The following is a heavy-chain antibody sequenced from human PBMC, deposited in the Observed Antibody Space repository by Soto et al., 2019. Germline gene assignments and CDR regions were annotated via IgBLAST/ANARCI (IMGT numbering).Heavy chain of an antibody. J-gene: IGHJ4*02. V-gene: IGHV3-30*18. CDR1: GFTFSSYG. CDR3: AKDPHNWNYYFDY. Sequence: PGGSLRLSCAASGFTFSSYGMHWVRQAPGKGLEWVAVISYDGSNKYYADSVKGRFTISRDNSKNTLYLQMNSLRAEDTAVYYCAKDPHNWNYYFDYWGQGTLVTVSS. D-gene: IGHD1-7*01. CDR2: ISYDGSNK.